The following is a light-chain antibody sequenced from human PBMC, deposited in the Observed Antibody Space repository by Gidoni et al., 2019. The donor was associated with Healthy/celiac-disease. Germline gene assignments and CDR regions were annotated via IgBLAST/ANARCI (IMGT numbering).Light chain of an antibody. CDR3: QQRSNWRLT. V-gene: IGKV3-11*01. CDR2: DAS. CDR1: QSVSSY. Sequence: IVLTQSPATLALSPGDRATISCRASQSVSSYLAWYQQKPGQAPRLLIYDASNLATGIPARFSGSGSGTDFTLTISSLEPEDFAVYYCQQRSNWRLTFGGGTKVEIK. J-gene: IGKJ4*01.